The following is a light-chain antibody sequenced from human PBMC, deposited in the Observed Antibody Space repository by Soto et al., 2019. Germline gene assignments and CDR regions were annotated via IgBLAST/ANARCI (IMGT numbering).Light chain of an antibody. J-gene: IGKJ1*01. Sequence: DIVLTQSPGTLSLSPGERATLSCRASQSVGSIYLAWYQQKPGQAPRLLIHGASNRASGIPDRFSGSGSGTDFTLTISRLEPEDFAVYYCQQYGSSPRTFGQGTKVVIK. CDR1: QSVGSIY. CDR2: GAS. V-gene: IGKV3-20*01. CDR3: QQYGSSPRT.